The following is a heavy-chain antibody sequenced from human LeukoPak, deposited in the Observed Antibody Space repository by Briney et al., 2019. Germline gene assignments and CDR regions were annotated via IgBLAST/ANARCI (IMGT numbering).Heavy chain of an antibody. CDR3: ARGTVGKCSGGSCQGWFDP. V-gene: IGHV4-39*01. CDR2: IYYSGST. CDR1: GGSISSGSYY. Sequence: PSETLSLTCTVSGGSISSGSYYWGWIRQPPGKGLEWIGTIYYSGSTYYNPSLKSRVTISVDTSKNQFSLKLSSVTAADTAVYYCARGTVGKCSGGSCQGWFDPWGQGTLVTVSS. D-gene: IGHD2-15*01. J-gene: IGHJ5*02.